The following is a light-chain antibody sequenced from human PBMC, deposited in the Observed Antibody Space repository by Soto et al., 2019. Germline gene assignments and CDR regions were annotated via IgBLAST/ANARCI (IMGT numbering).Light chain of an antibody. CDR1: SSDVGGYNY. CDR3: SSYSSSSTLYV. Sequence: QSVLTQPASVSGSPGQSITISCTGTSSDVGGYNYVSWFQPHPGKAPKLMIFEVSDRPSGISNRFSGSKSGNTASLTISGLQAEDEADYYCSSYSSSSTLYVFGTGTKLTVL. CDR2: EVS. V-gene: IGLV2-14*01. J-gene: IGLJ1*01.